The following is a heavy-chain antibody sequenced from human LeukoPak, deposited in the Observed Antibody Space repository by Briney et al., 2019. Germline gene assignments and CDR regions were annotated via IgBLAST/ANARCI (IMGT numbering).Heavy chain of an antibody. D-gene: IGHD7-27*01. CDR3: AREELGMVYFDY. V-gene: IGHV3-30*01. J-gene: IGHJ4*02. Sequence: DSVKGRFTISRDNSKNTLYLQMNSLRAEDTAVYYCAREELGMVYFDYWGQGTLVTVSS.